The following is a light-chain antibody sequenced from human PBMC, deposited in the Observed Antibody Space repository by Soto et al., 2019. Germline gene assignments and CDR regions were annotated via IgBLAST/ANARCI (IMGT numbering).Light chain of an antibody. Sequence: EIVMTQSPATLSVSPGERATLSCRASQSVSSNLAWYQQKPGQAPSLLIYGVSTRATGIPARFSGSGSGTEFTLTISSLQSEDFAVYYCQQYNNWPITFGQGTRLEIK. J-gene: IGKJ5*01. CDR1: QSVSSN. V-gene: IGKV3-15*01. CDR3: QQYNNWPIT. CDR2: GVS.